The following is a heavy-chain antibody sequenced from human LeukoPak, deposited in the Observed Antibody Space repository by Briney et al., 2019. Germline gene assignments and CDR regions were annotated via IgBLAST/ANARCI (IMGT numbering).Heavy chain of an antibody. Sequence: GASVKVSCKASGYTFTSYYMHWVRQAPGQGLEWMGIINPSGGSTSYAQKFQGRVTMTRDTSTSTVYMELSSLRSEDTAVYYCARAAAGEKVFYYFDYWGQGTLVTVSS. CDR3: ARAAAGEKVFYYFDY. CDR2: INPSGGST. CDR1: GYTFTSYY. J-gene: IGHJ4*02. V-gene: IGHV1-46*01. D-gene: IGHD6-13*01.